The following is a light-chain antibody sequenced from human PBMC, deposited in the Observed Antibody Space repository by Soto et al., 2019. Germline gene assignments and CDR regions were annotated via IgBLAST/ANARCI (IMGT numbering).Light chain of an antibody. Sequence: QSALTQPRSVSGSPGQSVAISCTGTSSDVGGYNFVSWYQQHPGKAPKLIIYDVSKRPSGVPDRFSGPKSGNTASLTLSGLQAEDEADYYCCSYAGSYTLWVFGGGTKLTVL. CDR2: DVS. V-gene: IGLV2-11*01. J-gene: IGLJ3*02. CDR3: CSYAGSYTLWV. CDR1: SSDVGGYNF.